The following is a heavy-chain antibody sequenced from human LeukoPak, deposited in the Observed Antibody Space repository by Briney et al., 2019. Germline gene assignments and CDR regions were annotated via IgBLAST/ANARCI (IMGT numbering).Heavy chain of an antibody. CDR2: IYYSGST. CDR1: GGSITNGDYY. V-gene: IGHV4-31*02. CDR3: ARDFNSGYGPFDS. Sequence: PSQTLSLTCTVSGGSITNGDYYWSWIRQHPGKGLEWIGYIYYSGSTYYNPSLETRVSLSVDTSKSQFSPKVSSVTAADTAVYYCARDFNSGYGPFDSWGQGTLVTVSS. D-gene: IGHD5-12*01. J-gene: IGHJ4*02.